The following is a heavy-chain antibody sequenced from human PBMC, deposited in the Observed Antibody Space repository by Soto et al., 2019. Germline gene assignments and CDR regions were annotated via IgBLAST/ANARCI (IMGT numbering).Heavy chain of an antibody. J-gene: IGHJ5*02. CDR1: GGSVSSGSHY. Sequence: SETLSLTCTVSGGSVSSGSHYWSWIRQPPGKGLEWIGYIYYSGSTNYNPSLKSRVTISADTSKNQFSLKLSSVTAVDTAVYYCAGDRWFDPWGQGTLVTVS. CDR3: AGDRWFDP. CDR2: IYYSGST. V-gene: IGHV4-61*01.